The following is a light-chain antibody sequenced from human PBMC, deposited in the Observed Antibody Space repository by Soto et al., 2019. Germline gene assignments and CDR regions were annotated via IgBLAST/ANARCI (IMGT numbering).Light chain of an antibody. V-gene: IGLV2-23*01. CDR3: CSYAGYTTPCV. Sequence: QSVLTQPASVSGSPGQSITISCTGTSSDVGSYNLVSWYQQHPGKAPKLMIYEGSNRPSGVSNRFSGSKSGNTASLTISGLQAEDEADYYCCSYAGYTTPCVFGGGTKLTVL. CDR2: EGS. J-gene: IGLJ3*02. CDR1: SSDVGSYNL.